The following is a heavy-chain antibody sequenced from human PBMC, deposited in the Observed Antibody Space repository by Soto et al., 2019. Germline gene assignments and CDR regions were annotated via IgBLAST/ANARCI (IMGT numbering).Heavy chain of an antibody. V-gene: IGHV4-31*03. CDR1: GGSISSGGYY. CDR3: ARGGCISTSCYRYYSGMDV. D-gene: IGHD2-2*01. CDR2: IYYSGST. J-gene: IGHJ6*02. Sequence: QVQLQESGPGLVKPSQTLSLTCTVSGGSISSGGYYWSWIRQHPGKGLEWIGYIYYSGSTYYNPSLKIRFTVSVDTSKNQFSLKLSSVTAADTAVYYCARGGCISTSCYRYYSGMDVWGQGTTVTVSS.